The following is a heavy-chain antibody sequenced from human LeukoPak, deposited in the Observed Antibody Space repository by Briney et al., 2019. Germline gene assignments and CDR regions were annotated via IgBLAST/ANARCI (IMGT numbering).Heavy chain of an antibody. D-gene: IGHD3-22*01. CDR2: IYYSGST. V-gene: IGHV4-59*01. CDR1: GGSISSYY. J-gene: IGHJ6*02. Sequence: PSETLSLTCTVSGGSISSYYWSWIRQPPGKGLEWIGYIYYSGSTNYNPSLKSRVTISVDTSKNQFSLKLSSVTAADTAVYYCARDAYYCDSSGMDVWGQGTTVTVSS. CDR3: ARDAYYCDSSGMDV.